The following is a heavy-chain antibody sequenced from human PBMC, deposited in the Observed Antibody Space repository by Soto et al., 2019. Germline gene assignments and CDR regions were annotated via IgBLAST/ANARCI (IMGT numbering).Heavy chain of an antibody. D-gene: IGHD3-9*01. Sequence: GGSVRLSCAGSGFTFSSYWMSWVRQAPGKGLEWVANIKQDGSEKYYVDSVKGRFTISRDNAKNSLYLQMNSLRAEDTAVYYCAGTTISPRYEYYGMDVWGQGTTVTVSS. CDR2: IKQDGSEK. J-gene: IGHJ6*02. CDR1: GFTFSSYW. CDR3: AGTTISPRYEYYGMDV. V-gene: IGHV3-7*01.